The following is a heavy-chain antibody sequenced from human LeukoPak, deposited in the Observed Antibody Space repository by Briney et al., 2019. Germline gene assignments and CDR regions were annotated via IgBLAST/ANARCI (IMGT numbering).Heavy chain of an antibody. V-gene: IGHV3-30*18. CDR3: AKDHYDFWSGYHDY. J-gene: IGHJ4*02. Sequence: GGSLRLSCAASGFTFSSYGMHWVRQAPGKGLEWVAVISYDGSNKYYADSVKGRFTISRDNSKNTLYLQMNSLRAEDTAVYYCAKDHYDFWSGYHDYWGQGTLVTASS. D-gene: IGHD3-3*01. CDR1: GFTFSSYG. CDR2: ISYDGSNK.